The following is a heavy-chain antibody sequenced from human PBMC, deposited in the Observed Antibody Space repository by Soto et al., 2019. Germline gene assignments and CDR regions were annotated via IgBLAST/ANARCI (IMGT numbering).Heavy chain of an antibody. Sequence: QVQLVESGGGVVQPGRSLRLFCAASGFNFNKYAMHWVRQAPGKGLEWVAVTSFDGTDKYSDSVRGRRTISRDNSKNTVELQVNSLRTEDTAVYFCAREINYYARSGYSHRGMDVWGQGTTVTVYS. J-gene: IGHJ6*02. CDR1: GFNFNKYA. D-gene: IGHD3-22*01. CDR3: AREINYYARSGYSHRGMDV. V-gene: IGHV3-30-3*01. CDR2: TSFDGTDK.